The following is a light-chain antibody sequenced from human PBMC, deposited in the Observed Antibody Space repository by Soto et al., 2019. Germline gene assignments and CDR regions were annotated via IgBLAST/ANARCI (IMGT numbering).Light chain of an antibody. CDR3: QQSGSSPYT. CDR1: QSVSSSY. CDR2: GAS. Sequence: EIVLPHSPGTLSLSPGERATLSCRASQSVSSSYLAWYQQKPGQAPRLLIYGASSSATGIPDRFSGSGSGTDFTLTISSLEPEDFAVYYCQQSGSSPYTFGQGTKLEIK. J-gene: IGKJ2*01. V-gene: IGKV3-20*01.